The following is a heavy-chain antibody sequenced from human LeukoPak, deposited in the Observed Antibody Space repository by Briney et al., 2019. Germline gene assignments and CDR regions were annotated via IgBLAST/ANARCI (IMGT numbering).Heavy chain of an antibody. CDR1: GFTFNSYA. CDR3: AKGSRTYGSGSYFDY. V-gene: IGHV3-30*04. J-gene: IGHJ4*02. CDR2: ISYDADNK. D-gene: IGHD3-10*01. Sequence: GGSLRLSCAASGFTFNSYAMHWVRQALGKGLEWVAVISYDADNKYFAESAQGRFTISRDKSKNTLYLQMNSLRVEDTAVHYCAKGSRTYGSGSYFDYWGQGTLVTVSS.